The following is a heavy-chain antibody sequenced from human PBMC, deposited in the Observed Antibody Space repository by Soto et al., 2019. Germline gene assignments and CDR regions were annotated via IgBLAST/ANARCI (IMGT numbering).Heavy chain of an antibody. CDR3: ARGRYKAIVVGTPNYFDY. Sequence: SETLSLTCTVSGGSISSYYWSWIRQPPGKGLEWIGYIYYSGSTNYNPSLKSRVTISVDTSKNQFSLKLSSVTAADTAVYYCARGRYKAIVVGTPNYFDYWGHGTLVTVSS. CDR2: IYYSGST. CDR1: GGSISSYY. J-gene: IGHJ4*01. D-gene: IGHD3-22*01. V-gene: IGHV4-59*01.